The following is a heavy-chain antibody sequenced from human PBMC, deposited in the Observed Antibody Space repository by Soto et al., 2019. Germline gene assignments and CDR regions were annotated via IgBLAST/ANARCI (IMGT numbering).Heavy chain of an antibody. CDR1: GFSFSDFW. CDR2: IKQDGSER. J-gene: IGHJ5*02. V-gene: IGHV3-7*05. D-gene: IGHD4-17*01. CDR3: MTTVTTFAT. Sequence: EVQLVESGGGLVQPGGSLRLSCAASGFSFSDFWMNWVRQARGKGLEWVANIKQDGSERYYVDSVKGRFTISRDNAKKSLYLLMNSLRVEDTAVYYCMTTVTTFATWGQGTLVTVSS.